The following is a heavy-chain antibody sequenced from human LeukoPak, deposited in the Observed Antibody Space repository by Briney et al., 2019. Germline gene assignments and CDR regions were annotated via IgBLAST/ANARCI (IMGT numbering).Heavy chain of an antibody. CDR2: ICYDGSKK. CDR1: GFSFNSYG. D-gene: IGHD4-23*01. V-gene: IGHV3-33*01. Sequence: GRSLRLSCAASGFSFNSYGMHWVRQAPGKGLEWVAVICYDGSKKYYADSVKGRFTISRDNSKNTLYLQMNSLRAEDTAVYYCARYYGGFPFDYWGQGTLVTVSS. CDR3: ARYYGGFPFDY. J-gene: IGHJ4*02.